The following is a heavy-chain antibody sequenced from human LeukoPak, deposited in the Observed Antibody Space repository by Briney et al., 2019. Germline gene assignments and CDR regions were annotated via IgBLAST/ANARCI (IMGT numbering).Heavy chain of an antibody. CDR2: ISHNGDRI. Sequence: PGGSLRLSCAASGYTFSNYAMTWVRQAPGKRLEWVSGISHNGDRIYYADSVKGRFTISRDNSKNTLYLQMNSLRAEDTAVYYCAKLVLGGLYYFDYWGQGTLVTVSS. CDR1: GYTFSNYA. D-gene: IGHD2/OR15-2a*01. CDR3: AKLVLGGLYYFDY. J-gene: IGHJ4*02. V-gene: IGHV3-23*01.